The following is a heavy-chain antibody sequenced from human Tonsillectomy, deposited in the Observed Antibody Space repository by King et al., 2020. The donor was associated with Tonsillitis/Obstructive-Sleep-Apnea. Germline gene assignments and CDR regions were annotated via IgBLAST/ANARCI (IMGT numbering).Heavy chain of an antibody. D-gene: IGHD3-3*01. J-gene: IGHJ6*03. Sequence: QLQESGPGLVKPSETLSLTCTVSGGSISSSSYYWGWIRQPPGKGLEWMGSIYYSGSTYYNPSLKSRVTISVDTSKNQFSLKLSSVTAADTAVYYCARLAYLEFLEWSGGLKDMDVWGKGTTVTVSS. V-gene: IGHV4-39*01. CDR2: IYYSGST. CDR1: GGSISSSSYY. CDR3: ARLAYLEFLEWSGGLKDMDV.